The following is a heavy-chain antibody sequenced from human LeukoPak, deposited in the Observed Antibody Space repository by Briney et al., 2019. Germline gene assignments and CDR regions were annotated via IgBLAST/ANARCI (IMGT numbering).Heavy chain of an antibody. D-gene: IGHD3-3*01. V-gene: IGHV1-2*02. CDR2: INPNSGGT. J-gene: IGHJ4*02. Sequence: ASVKVSCKASGYTFTGYYIHWVRQAPGQGLEWMGWINPNSGGTNYAQKFQGRVTMTRDTSISTAYMDLSRLRSDDTAVYSCARDRAIFGVLPYYFDYWGQGTLVSVSS. CDR3: ARDRAIFGVLPYYFDY. CDR1: GYTFTGYY.